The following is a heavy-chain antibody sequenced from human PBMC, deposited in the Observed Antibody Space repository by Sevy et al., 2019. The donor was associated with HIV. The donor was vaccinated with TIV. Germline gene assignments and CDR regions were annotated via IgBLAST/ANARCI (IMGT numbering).Heavy chain of an antibody. CDR3: AREGCTKPHDY. J-gene: IGHJ4*02. V-gene: IGHV3-23*01. CDR1: GFTFSKYS. Sequence: GGSLRLSCAASGFTFSKYSMSWVRQPPGKGLEWVSTLSFGCGEINYADSVKGRFTISRDNSKNSVYLQMNNLRPEDTAVYYCAREGCTKPHDYWGQGTLATVSS. CDR2: LSFGCGEI. D-gene: IGHD2-8*01.